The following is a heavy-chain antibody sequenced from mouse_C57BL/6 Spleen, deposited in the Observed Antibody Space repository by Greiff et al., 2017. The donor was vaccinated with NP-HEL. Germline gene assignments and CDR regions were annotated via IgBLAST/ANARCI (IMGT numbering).Heavy chain of an antibody. CDR3: ATHIYDGYVAWFAY. Sequence: VTLKESGAELVRPGASVKLSCTASGFTIKDYYMHWVKQRPEQGLEWIGRIYPEDGDTEYAAKFQGKATMTADTSSNTAYLQLSSLTSEDTAVYYCATHIYDGYVAWFAYWGQGTLVTVSA. CDR1: GFTIKDYY. CDR2: IYPEDGDT. D-gene: IGHD2-3*01. J-gene: IGHJ3*01. V-gene: IGHV14-1*01.